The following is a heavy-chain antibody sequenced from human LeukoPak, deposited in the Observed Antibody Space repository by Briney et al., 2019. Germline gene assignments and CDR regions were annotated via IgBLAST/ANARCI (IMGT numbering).Heavy chain of an antibody. CDR2: ISAYNGNT. CDR1: GYTFTSYG. D-gene: IGHD3-3*01. J-gene: IGHJ4*02. CDR3: ASDFSPYYDFWSGPPPFDY. Sequence: GASVKVSCKASGYTFTSYGISWVRQAPGQGLEWMGWISAYNGNTNYAQKLQGRVTMTTDTSTSTAYMELRSLRSDDTAVYYCASDFSPYYDFWSGPPPFDYWGQGTLVTVSS. V-gene: IGHV1-18*01.